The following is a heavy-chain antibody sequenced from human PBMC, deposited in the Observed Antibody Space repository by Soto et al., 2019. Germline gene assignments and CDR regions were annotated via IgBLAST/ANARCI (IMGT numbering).Heavy chain of an antibody. J-gene: IGHJ6*02. CDR3: AREGTVAYSRSSTYYYGMDV. V-gene: IGHV3-21*01. CDR2: ISSSSSYI. Sequence: PGGSLRLSCAASGFTFSSYSMNWVRQAPGKGLEWVSSISSSSSYIYYADSVKGRFTISRDNAKNSLYLQMNSLRAEETAVYYCAREGTVAYSRSSTYYYGMDVWGQGTTVTVSS. CDR1: GFTFSSYS. D-gene: IGHD6-6*01.